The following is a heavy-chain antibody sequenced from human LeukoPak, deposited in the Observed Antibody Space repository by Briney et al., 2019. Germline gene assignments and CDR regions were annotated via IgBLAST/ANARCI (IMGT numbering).Heavy chain of an antibody. CDR1: GYTFTSYY. CDR2: MNPSGGSI. CDR3: ARAPGSGSYPFDY. Sequence: GASVKVSCXASGYTFTSYYMHWVRQAPGQGLEWMGIMNPSGGSISYAQKFQGRVTMTRDTSTSTVYMELSSLRAEDTAVYYCARAPGSGSYPFDYWGQGTLVTVSS. V-gene: IGHV1-46*01. J-gene: IGHJ4*02. D-gene: IGHD1-26*01.